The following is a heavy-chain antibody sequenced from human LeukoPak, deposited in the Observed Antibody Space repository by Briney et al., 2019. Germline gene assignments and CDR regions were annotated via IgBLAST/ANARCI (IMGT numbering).Heavy chain of an antibody. Sequence: ASVKVSCKVSGYTLTELSMHWVRQAPGKGLEWMGGSDPEDGETIYAQKFQGRVTMTEDTSTDTAYMELSSLRSEDTAVYYCATSDYGSGSNHDAFDIWGQGTMVTVSS. CDR2: SDPEDGET. V-gene: IGHV1-24*01. CDR1: GYTLTELS. J-gene: IGHJ3*02. D-gene: IGHD3-10*01. CDR3: ATSDYGSGSNHDAFDI.